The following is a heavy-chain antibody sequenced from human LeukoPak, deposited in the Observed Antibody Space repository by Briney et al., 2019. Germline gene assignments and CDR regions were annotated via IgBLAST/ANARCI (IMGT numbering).Heavy chain of an antibody. D-gene: IGHD6-19*01. CDR1: GGSISGYY. CDR3: ARAGYSSGSFDY. Sequence: SETLSLTCTVSGGSISGYYWSWIRQPPGKGLEWIGYIYYSGSTNYNPSLKSRVTISVDTSKNQFSLKLSSVTAADTAVYYCARAGYSSGSFDYWGQGTLVTVSS. CDR2: IYYSGST. V-gene: IGHV4-59*01. J-gene: IGHJ4*02.